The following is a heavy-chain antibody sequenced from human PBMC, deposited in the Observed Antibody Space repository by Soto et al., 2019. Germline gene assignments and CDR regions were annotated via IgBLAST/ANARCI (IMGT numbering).Heavy chain of an antibody. CDR3: ARDLDIVVVPAGGVDP. D-gene: IGHD2-2*01. CDR2: ISAYNGNT. Sequence: QVPLVQSGAEVKKPGASVKVSCKASGYTFTSYGISWVRQAPGQGLEWMGWISAYNGNTNYAQKLQGRVTMTTDTSTSTAYMVLRSLRSDDTAVYYCARDLDIVVVPAGGVDPWGQGTLVTVSS. CDR1: GYTFTSYG. V-gene: IGHV1-18*01. J-gene: IGHJ5*02.